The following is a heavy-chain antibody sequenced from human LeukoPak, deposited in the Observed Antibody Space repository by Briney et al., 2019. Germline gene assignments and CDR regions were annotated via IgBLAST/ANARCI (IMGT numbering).Heavy chain of an antibody. CDR2: MNQSGTT. Sequence: PSETLSLTCAVYGGSFSDYYWSWIRQSPGKGLEWIGEMNQSGTTKYNPSLEGRVTTSVDTSKNQFSLNLTSMSAADTGVYSCARHPSGSSFDYWGQGTLVAVSS. D-gene: IGHD1-26*01. CDR3: ARHPSGSSFDY. CDR1: GGSFSDYY. V-gene: IGHV4-34*01. J-gene: IGHJ4*02.